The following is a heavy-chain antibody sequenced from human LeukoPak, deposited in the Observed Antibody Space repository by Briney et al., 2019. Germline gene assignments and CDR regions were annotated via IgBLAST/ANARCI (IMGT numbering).Heavy chain of an antibody. Sequence: ASVKVSCKASGGTFSSYAISWVRQAPGQGLEWMGGIIPIFGTANYAQKFQGRVTITTDESTSTAYMELSSLRSEDTAVYYCAILVWFGESLPDYWGQGTLVTVSS. V-gene: IGHV1-69*05. CDR1: GGTFSSYA. CDR2: IIPIFGTA. D-gene: IGHD3-10*01. CDR3: AILVWFGESLPDY. J-gene: IGHJ4*02.